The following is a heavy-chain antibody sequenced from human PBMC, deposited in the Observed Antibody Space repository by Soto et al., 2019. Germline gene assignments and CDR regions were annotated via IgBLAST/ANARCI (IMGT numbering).Heavy chain of an antibody. CDR3: SGCSGGACHRNYGMDV. D-gene: IGHD2-15*01. V-gene: IGHV3-21*01. CDR1: GFTFSSCT. J-gene: IGHJ6*02. CDR2: ISPSTSHI. Sequence: GGSLRLSCAVSGFTFSSCTRNWVRQAPGKGLEWVSSISPSTSHIYYTDSVKGRFTISRDNAKNSLFLQMNSLRAEDTAVYYCSGCSGGACHRNYGMDVWGQGTTVTVSS.